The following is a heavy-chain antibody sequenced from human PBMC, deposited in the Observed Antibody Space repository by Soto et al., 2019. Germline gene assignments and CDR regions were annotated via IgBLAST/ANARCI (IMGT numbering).Heavy chain of an antibody. CDR1: RDTFTSYY. D-gene: IGHD3-16*01. J-gene: IGHJ5*02. Sequence: ASVKVSCKAPRDTFTSYYINWVRQAPGQGLEWMGVINPHGGSTAYAQKFKGRVTLTRDTSASTVYMEVSSLTSEDTAMYYCARSSGGKFGIIIDGTNWFAPWGQGTLVTVSS. CDR2: INPHGGST. V-gene: IGHV1-46*01. CDR3: ARSSGGKFGIIIDGTNWFAP.